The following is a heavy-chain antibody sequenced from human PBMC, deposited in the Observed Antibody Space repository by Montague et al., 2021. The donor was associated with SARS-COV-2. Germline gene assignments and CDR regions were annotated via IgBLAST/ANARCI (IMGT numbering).Heavy chain of an antibody. CDR3: ARDPDCSGGSCYYYFDY. J-gene: IGHJ4*02. CDR2: IYHSGST. V-gene: IGHV4-4*02. D-gene: IGHD2-15*01. CDR1: GGSISSSNW. Sequence: SETLSLTCAVSGGSISSSNWWSWVRQPPGKELEWIGEIYHSGSTNYNPSLKSRVTISVDKSKNQFSLKLSSVTAADTAVYYCARDPDCSGGSCYYYFDYWGQGTLVTVSS.